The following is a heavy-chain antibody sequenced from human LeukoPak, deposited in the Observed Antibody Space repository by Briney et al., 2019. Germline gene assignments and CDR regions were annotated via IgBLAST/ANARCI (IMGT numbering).Heavy chain of an antibody. CDR1: GYTFTGCY. Sequence: ASVKVSCKASGYTFTGCYMHWVRQAPGQGLEWMGWINPNSGGTNYAQKFQGRVTMTRDTSISTAYMELSRLRSDDTAVYYCARDLRYFDWLGDAFDIWGQGTMVTVSS. D-gene: IGHD3-9*01. J-gene: IGHJ3*02. CDR2: INPNSGGT. CDR3: ARDLRYFDWLGDAFDI. V-gene: IGHV1-2*02.